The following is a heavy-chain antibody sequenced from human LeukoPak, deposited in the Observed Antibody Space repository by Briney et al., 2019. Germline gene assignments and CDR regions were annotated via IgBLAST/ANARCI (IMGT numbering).Heavy chain of an antibody. J-gene: IGHJ4*02. D-gene: IGHD3-22*01. Sequence: ASVKVSCKASGYTFGTYDITWVRQASGQGLEWMGWMNPNNGNTGYAQRFQGRVTLTRDTSISTAYMELSSLRSEDTAVYFCARGFLDYDSSDYAFSYYWGQGTLVTVSS. CDR2: MNPNNGNT. V-gene: IGHV1-8*01. CDR1: GYTFGTYD. CDR3: ARGFLDYDSSDYAFSYY.